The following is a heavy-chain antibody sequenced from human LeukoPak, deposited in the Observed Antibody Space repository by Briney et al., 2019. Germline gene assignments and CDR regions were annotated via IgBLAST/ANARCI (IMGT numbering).Heavy chain of an antibody. Sequence: PGGSLRLSCAVSGFTVSSNYMSLVRQAPGKGLEWVSVIYVHGSTYYADSVKGRFTISRDNSKNTPYLQMNSLRAEDTAVYYCATDRDYGGFDYWGQGTLVTVSS. D-gene: IGHD4-23*01. J-gene: IGHJ4*02. CDR1: GFTVSSNY. V-gene: IGHV3-53*01. CDR2: IYVHGST. CDR3: ATDRDYGGFDY.